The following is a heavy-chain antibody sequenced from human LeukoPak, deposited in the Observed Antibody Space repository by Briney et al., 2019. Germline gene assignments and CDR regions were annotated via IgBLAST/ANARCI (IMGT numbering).Heavy chain of an antibody. V-gene: IGHV1-69*11. CDR3: ARDRRAAGGFFSPEY. J-gene: IGHJ4*02. CDR1: GGTFSSYA. D-gene: IGHD6-13*01. Sequence: SVMVSCKASGGTFSSYAFSWVRQAPGQGLEWMGRIIPILATEFYAQKVQDRLTITADPSTSTAYMELSSLRSDDTAVYYCARDRRAAGGFFSPEYWGQGTQVTVSS. CDR2: IIPILATE.